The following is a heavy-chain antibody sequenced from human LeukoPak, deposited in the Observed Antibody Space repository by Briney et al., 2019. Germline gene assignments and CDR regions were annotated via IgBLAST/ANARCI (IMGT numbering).Heavy chain of an antibody. CDR2: ISSSSSYI. V-gene: IGHV3-21*01. CDR1: GFTFSSYS. CDR3: GRDPPPLGSIDDY. D-gene: IGHD3-10*01. Sequence: GGSLRLSCAASGFTFSSYSMNWVRQAPGKGLEWVSSISSSSSYIYYADSVKGRFTISRDNAKNSLYLQMNSLRAEDTAVYYCGRDPPPLGSIDDYWGQGTLVAVSS. J-gene: IGHJ4*02.